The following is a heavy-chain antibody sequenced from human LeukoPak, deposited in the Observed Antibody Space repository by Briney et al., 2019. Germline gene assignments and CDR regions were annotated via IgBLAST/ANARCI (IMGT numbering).Heavy chain of an antibody. CDR3: ARCGYSYGVTVPTQYYFDY. J-gene: IGHJ4*02. CDR1: GLSFSGYY. V-gene: IGHV4-34*12. CDR2: IIHSGGT. D-gene: IGHD5-18*01. Sequence: SETLSLTCAVYGLSFSGYYWSWIRQAPGKGLEWIWVIIHSGGTNYNPSLESRVSISVDTCKDQFSLKMSSVTAADTAVYYCARCGYSYGVTVPTQYYFDYWGQRTLVTVSS.